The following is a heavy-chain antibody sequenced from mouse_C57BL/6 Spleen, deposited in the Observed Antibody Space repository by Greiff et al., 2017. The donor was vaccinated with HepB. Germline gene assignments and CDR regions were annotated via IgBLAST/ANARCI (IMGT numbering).Heavy chain of an antibody. CDR1: GYTFTDYN. D-gene: IGHD2-1*01. J-gene: IGHJ3*01. Sequence: VQLQQSGPELVKPGASVKIPCKASGYTFTDYNMDWVKQSHGKSLEWIGDINPNNGGTIYNQKFKGKATLTVDKSSSTAYMELRSLTSEDTAVYYCGRSYGNRFAWFAYWGQGTLVTVSA. CDR2: INPNNGGT. CDR3: GRSYGNRFAWFAY. V-gene: IGHV1-18*01.